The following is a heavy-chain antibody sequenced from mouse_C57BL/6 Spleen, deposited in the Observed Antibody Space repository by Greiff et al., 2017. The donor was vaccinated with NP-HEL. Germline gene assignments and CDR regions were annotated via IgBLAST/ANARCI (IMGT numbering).Heavy chain of an antibody. V-gene: IGHV14-3*01. CDR1: GFIIKNTY. CDR3: ARDYDYDGFDY. CDR2: IDPANGNT. D-gene: IGHD2-4*01. J-gene: IGHJ2*01. Sequence: VQLQQSVAELVRPGASVKLSCTASGFIIKNTYMHWVKQRPEQGLEWIGRIDPANGNTKYAPKFQGKATVTADTSSNTAYLQLSSLTSEDTAIYYCARDYDYDGFDYWGQGTTLTVSS.